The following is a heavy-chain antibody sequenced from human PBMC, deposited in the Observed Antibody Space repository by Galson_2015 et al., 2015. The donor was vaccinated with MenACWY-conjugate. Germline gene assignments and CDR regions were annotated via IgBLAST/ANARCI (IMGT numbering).Heavy chain of an antibody. CDR1: GFTFSKCV. D-gene: IGHD3-22*01. V-gene: IGHV3-23*01. CDR3: AKGANYYDSSGKRYDAFDI. J-gene: IGHJ3*02. Sequence: SLRLSCAASGFTFSKCVMSWVRQAPGKGLEWVSGISGSGGDIDYADSVKGRFTISRDNSKNTVYLQMNSPRAEDTAVYHCAKGANYYDSSGKRYDAFDIWGQGTMVTVSS. CDR2: ISGSGGDI.